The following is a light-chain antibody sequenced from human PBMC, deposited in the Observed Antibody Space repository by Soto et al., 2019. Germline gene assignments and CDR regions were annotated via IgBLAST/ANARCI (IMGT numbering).Light chain of an antibody. CDR2: EVN. V-gene: IGLV2-14*01. CDR3: SSYKSGSTLV. J-gene: IGLJ2*01. CDR1: SSDFGGYKY. Sequence: QSALTQPASVSGSPGQSITISCPGTSSDFGGYKYVSWYQQHPGKAPKLMIYEVNNRPSGVSNRFSGSKSDNAASLTISGLQAEDEAHYYCSSYKSGSTLVFGGGTKLTVL.